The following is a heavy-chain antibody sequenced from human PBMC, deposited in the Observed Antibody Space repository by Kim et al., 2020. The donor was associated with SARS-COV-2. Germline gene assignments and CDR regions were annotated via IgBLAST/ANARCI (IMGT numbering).Heavy chain of an antibody. D-gene: IGHD3-10*01. V-gene: IGHV4-59*01. Sequence: TNYNPSLKSRGTISVDTSKNQFSLKLSSGTAADTAVYYCARSRVLGYFDYWGQGTLVTVSS. J-gene: IGHJ4*02. CDR2: T. CDR3: ARSRVLGYFDY.